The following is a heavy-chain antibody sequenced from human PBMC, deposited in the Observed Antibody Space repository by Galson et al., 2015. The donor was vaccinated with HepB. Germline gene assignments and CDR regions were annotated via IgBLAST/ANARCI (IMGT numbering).Heavy chain of an antibody. CDR3: ARDRAGASGSYYRAH. D-gene: IGHD3-10*01. CDR1: GFTFSDSY. Sequence: SLRLSCAASGFTFSDSYMSWIRQAPGKGLESVSYISTTSSNINYADSVRGRFTISRDNAKNSLFLQMNSLRAEDTAVYYCARDRAGASGSYYRAHWGQGTLVTVSS. V-gene: IGHV3-11*06. J-gene: IGHJ4*02. CDR2: ISTTSSNI.